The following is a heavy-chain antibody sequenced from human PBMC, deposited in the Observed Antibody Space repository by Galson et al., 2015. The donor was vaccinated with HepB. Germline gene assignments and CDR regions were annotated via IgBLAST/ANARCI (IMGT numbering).Heavy chain of an antibody. CDR3: ASQYQYCSSTSCPFDY. J-gene: IGHJ4*02. CDR1: GYTFTSYD. V-gene: IGHV1-8*01. CDR2: MNPNSGNT. Sequence: SVKVSCKASGYTFTSYDINWVRQATGQGLEWMGWMNPNSGNTGYAQKFQGRVTMTRNTSISTACMELSSLRSEDTAVYYCASQYQYCSSTSCPFDYWGQGTLVTVSS. D-gene: IGHD2-2*01.